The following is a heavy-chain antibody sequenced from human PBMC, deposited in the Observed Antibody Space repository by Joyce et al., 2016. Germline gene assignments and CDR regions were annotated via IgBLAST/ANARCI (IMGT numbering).Heavy chain of an antibody. Sequence: QVQLVESGGGVVQPGRSLRLSCAASGFTFSSNAMHWVRQAPGKGLEWVAFISYDANTIYYGDSVRGRFTISRDNSKNTVYLQMNSLRAEDTAVYYCAKDRATNWSLEYWGQGTLVTVSS. CDR3: AKDRATNWSLEY. CDR2: ISYDANTI. V-gene: IGHV3-30*18. J-gene: IGHJ4*02. D-gene: IGHD1-1*01. CDR1: GFTFSSNA.